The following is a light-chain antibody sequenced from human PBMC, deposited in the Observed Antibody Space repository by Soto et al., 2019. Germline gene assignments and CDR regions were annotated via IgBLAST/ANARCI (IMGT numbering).Light chain of an antibody. CDR2: EVS. Sequence: QSVLTQPASVSGSPGQSITISCTGTNSDVGGYTYVSWYQQHPGKAPKLMIYEVSNRPSGVSNRFSGSKSGNTASLTISGLQADDEADYYCSSYTTTSTLDVFGTGTKVTVL. J-gene: IGLJ1*01. CDR1: NSDVGGYTY. V-gene: IGLV2-14*01. CDR3: SSYTTTSTLDV.